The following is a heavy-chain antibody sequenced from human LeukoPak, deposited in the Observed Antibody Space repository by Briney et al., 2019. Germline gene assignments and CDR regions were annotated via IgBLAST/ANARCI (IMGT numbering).Heavy chain of an antibody. CDR3: ARFFIYAYDPYALDI. CDR2: IYYSGST. J-gene: IGHJ3*02. D-gene: IGHD3-16*01. CDR1: GGSISSSSDY. V-gene: IGHV4-39*01. Sequence: SETQSLTCTVSGGSISSSSDYWGWIRQPPGKGLERIGSIYYSGSTDYNPSLKSRVTISVDPSKNQFSLKLSSVTAADTAVYYCARFFIYAYDPYALDIWGQGTMVTVSS.